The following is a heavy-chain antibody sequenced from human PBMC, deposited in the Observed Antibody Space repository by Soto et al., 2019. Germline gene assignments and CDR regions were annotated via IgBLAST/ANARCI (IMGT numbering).Heavy chain of an antibody. D-gene: IGHD2-15*01. CDR3: ARVLLVVVAATKHFYWFDP. CDR1: GGSISSGGYY. CDR2: IYYSGST. J-gene: IGHJ5*02. Sequence: PSETLSLTCTVSGGSISSGGYYWSWIRQHPGKGLEWIGYIYYSGSTYYNPSLKSRVTISVDTSKNQFSLKLSSVTAADTAVYYCARVLLVVVAATKHFYWFDPWGQGTLVTVSS. V-gene: IGHV4-31*03.